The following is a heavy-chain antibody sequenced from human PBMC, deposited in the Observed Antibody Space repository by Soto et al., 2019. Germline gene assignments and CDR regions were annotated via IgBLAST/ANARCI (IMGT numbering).Heavy chain of an antibody. J-gene: IGHJ4*02. CDR3: AREETGTYDH. Sequence: GGSLRLSCVASGSTFSSYAMHWVRQAPGKGLEWVAVIWYDGSNEDYADSVKGRFTISRDNSKNTLFLQMNSLRADDTAVYYCAREETGTYDHWGQGTLVTAPQ. V-gene: IGHV3-33*01. CDR2: IWYDGSNE. CDR1: GSTFSSYA. D-gene: IGHD1-7*01.